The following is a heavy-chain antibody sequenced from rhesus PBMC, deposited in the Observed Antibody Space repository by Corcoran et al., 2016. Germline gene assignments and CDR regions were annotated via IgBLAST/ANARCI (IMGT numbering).Heavy chain of an antibody. V-gene: IGHV4-147*01. D-gene: IGHD5-24*01. Sequence: QVQLQESGPGLVKPSETLSLTCAVSGGSISSNYWSWIRQSPGKGLEGIGYIYGGSGRTSYNPALKSRVTISTDTSKNQFALKLGSVTAADTAVYYCARYSGYSIPFDYWGQGVLVTVSS. CDR1: GGSISSNY. CDR2: IYGGSGRT. J-gene: IGHJ4*01. CDR3: ARYSGYSIPFDY.